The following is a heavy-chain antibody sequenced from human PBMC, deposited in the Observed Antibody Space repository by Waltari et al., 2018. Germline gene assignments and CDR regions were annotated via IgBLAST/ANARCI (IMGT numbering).Heavy chain of an antibody. CDR1: GFTFTSSA. CDR3: AADSTAMAPRFDY. D-gene: IGHD5-18*01. J-gene: IGHJ4*02. CDR2: IGVGSGNT. V-gene: IGHV1-58*01. Sequence: QMQLVQSGPEVKKPGTSVKVSCKASGFTFTSSAVQWVRQARGQRLEWIGWIGVGSGNTNYAQKFQERVTITRDMSTSTAYMELSSLRSEDTAVYYCAADSTAMAPRFDYWGQGTLVTVSS.